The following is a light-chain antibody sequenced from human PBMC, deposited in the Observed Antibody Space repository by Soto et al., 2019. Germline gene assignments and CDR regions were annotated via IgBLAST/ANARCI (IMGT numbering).Light chain of an antibody. CDR3: CSYALL. V-gene: IGLV2-23*01. J-gene: IGLJ1*01. CDR1: NSDVGTHNL. Sequence: QSALTQPASVSGSPGQSITICCTGTNSDVGTHNLVSWYQQHPGKAPKLIIYEGTKRPSGVSNRFSGSKSGNTASLTISGLQAEDEADYYCCSYALLFGTGTKVTAL. CDR2: EGT.